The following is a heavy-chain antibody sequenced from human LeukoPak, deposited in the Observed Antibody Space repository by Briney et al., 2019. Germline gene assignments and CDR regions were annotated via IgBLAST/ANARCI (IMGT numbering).Heavy chain of an antibody. J-gene: IGHJ3*01. D-gene: IGHD2-21*01. CDR2: INTYNGNT. CDR1: GYTFTSYG. CDR3: ARGDDAFDF. V-gene: IGHV1-18*01. Sequence: ASVKVSCKASGYTFTSYGISWVRQAPGQGLEWMGWINTYNGNTNYIQKLQGRVTVTTDTSTSTIYMELRSLRSDDTALYYCARGDDAFDFWGQGTMVTVSS.